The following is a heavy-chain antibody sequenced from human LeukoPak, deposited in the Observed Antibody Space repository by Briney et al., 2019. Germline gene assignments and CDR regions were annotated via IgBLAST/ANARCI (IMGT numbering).Heavy chain of an antibody. Sequence: PGGSLRLSCAVSGFTLSNAWMSWVRQAPGKGLEWVGRIKSKTDGGTTDYAAPVKGRFTISRDDSKNTLYLQMNSLRTEDTAVYYCKVTTPFDPWGQGTLVTVSS. CDR2: IKSKTDGGTT. CDR3: KVTTPFDP. J-gene: IGHJ5*02. V-gene: IGHV3-15*01. D-gene: IGHD1-14*01. CDR1: GFTLSNAW.